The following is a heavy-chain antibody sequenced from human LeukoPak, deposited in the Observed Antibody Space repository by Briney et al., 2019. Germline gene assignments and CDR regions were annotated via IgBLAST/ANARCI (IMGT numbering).Heavy chain of an antibody. J-gene: IGHJ4*02. CDR1: GFTFDDYA. CDR3: AKDVNYYDSSIDY. CDR2: ISWNSGSI. Sequence: GRSLRLSCAASGFTFDDYARHWVRQAPGKGLEWVSGISWNSGSIGYADSVKGRFTISRDNAKNSLYLQMNSLRAEDTALYYCAKDVNYYDSSIDYWGQGTLVTVSS. D-gene: IGHD3-22*01. V-gene: IGHV3-9*01.